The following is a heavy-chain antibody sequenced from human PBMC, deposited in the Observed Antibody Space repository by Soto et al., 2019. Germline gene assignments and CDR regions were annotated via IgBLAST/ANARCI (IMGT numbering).Heavy chain of an antibody. CDR2: IIPMFGTP. V-gene: IGHV1-69*01. Sequence: QVQLVQSGAEVKKSGSSVRVSCQASRGTFSNSGFSWVRQAPGQGLEWMGGIIPMFGTPDYSEKFRGRATISADESTTTVYMQLNSLTLNDTAMYYCAREVAMAPEGFDYWGQGTLVTVSS. CDR3: AREVAMAPEGFDY. J-gene: IGHJ4*02. D-gene: IGHD5-18*01. CDR1: RGTFSNSG.